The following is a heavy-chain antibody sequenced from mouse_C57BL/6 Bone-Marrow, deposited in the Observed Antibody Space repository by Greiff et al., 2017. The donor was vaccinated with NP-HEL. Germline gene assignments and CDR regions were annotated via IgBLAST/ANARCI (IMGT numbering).Heavy chain of an antibody. CDR1: GFTFTDYY. D-gene: IGHD2-1*01. CDR3: ARLYGNYVDFDV. Sequence: EVMLVESGGGLVQPGGSLSLSCAASGFTFTDYYMSWVRQPPGKALEWLGFIRNKANGYTTEYSASVKGRFTISRDNSQSILYLQMNALRAEDSATYYCARLYGNYVDFDVWGTGTTVTVSS. V-gene: IGHV7-3*01. J-gene: IGHJ1*03. CDR2: IRNKANGYTT.